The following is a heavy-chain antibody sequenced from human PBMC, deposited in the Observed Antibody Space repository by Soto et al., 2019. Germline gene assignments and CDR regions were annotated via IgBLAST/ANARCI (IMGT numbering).Heavy chain of an antibody. CDR2: ISGNGGTT. CDR3: AKGRSPPCTSGVYYFDY. CDR1: GFTFRNYA. D-gene: IGHD1-1*01. V-gene: IGHV3-23*01. J-gene: IGHJ4*02. Sequence: PGGSLRLSCAASGFTFRNYAMTWVRQALGKGLEWVSGISGNGGTTYYADSGKGRFTISRDNSKNTVYLQMNSLRAEDTAEYYCAKGRSPPCTSGVYYFDYRAQRSLVTVSS.